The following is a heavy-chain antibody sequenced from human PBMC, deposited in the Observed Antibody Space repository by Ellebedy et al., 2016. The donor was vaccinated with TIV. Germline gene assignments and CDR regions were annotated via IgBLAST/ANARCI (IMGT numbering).Heavy chain of an antibody. CDR3: ARQTVVSESFYFDY. Sequence: GGSLRLSCKGSGYSFTSYWIGWVRQLPGKGLEWMGIIYPGDSDTRYSPSFQGQVTISADKSISTAYLQWSSLKASDTAMYYCARQTVVSESFYFDYWGQGTLVTVSS. CDR2: IYPGDSDT. V-gene: IGHV5-51*01. D-gene: IGHD4-23*01. J-gene: IGHJ4*02. CDR1: GYSFTSYW.